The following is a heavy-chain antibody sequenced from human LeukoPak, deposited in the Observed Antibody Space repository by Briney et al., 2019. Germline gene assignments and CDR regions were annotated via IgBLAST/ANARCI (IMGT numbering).Heavy chain of an antibody. CDR3: AREWLLPDWYFDL. D-gene: IGHD3-22*01. CDR1: GGPFSDFY. Sequence: PLDTLSLTCAVSGGPFSDFYWSWIRQSPGKGLQWIGEINRSGSTNYNPSLKSRVTISVDTSKNQFSLKLSSVTAADTAVYYCAREWLLPDWYFDLWGRGTLVTVSS. J-gene: IGHJ2*01. V-gene: IGHV4-34*01. CDR2: INRSGST.